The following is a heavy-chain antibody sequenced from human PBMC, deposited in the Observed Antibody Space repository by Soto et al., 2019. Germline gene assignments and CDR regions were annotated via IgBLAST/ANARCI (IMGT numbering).Heavy chain of an antibody. CDR1: GGSFSGYY. V-gene: IGHV4-34*01. Sequence: SETLSLTCAVYGGSFSGYYWSWIRQPPGKGLEWIGEINHSGSTNYNPSLKSRVTISVDTSKNQFSLKLSSVTAADTAVYYCARENGYCSSTSCYLYYYYYYGMDVWGQGTTVTVSS. J-gene: IGHJ6*02. D-gene: IGHD2-2*01. CDR3: ARENGYCSSTSCYLYYYYYYGMDV. CDR2: INHSGST.